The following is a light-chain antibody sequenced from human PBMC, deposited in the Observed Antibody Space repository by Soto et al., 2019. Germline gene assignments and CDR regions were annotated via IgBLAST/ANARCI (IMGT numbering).Light chain of an antibody. V-gene: IGKV3-15*01. CDR3: QQYHNWPLWA. J-gene: IGKJ1*01. CDR2: GAS. Sequence: EIVVTQSPATLSVFPGERATLSCRASQSVTTNLACYQQKPGQPPRLLIYGASTRVAGIPARFSGSGSGTEFTLTISSLQSEDFAVYYCQQYHNWPLWAFGRGTKVEIK. CDR1: QSVTTN.